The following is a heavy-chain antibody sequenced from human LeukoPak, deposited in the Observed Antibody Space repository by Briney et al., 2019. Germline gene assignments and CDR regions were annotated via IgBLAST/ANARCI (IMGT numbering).Heavy chain of an antibody. D-gene: IGHD6-13*01. J-gene: IGHJ4*02. CDR2: IYYSGST. CDR1: GGSISSYY. CDR3: ARRRYSSSRYSSGGYFDY. V-gene: IGHV4-59*01. Sequence: SETLSLTCTVSGGSISSYYWSWIRQPPGKGLEWIGYIYYSGSTNYNPSLKSRVTISVDTSKNQFSLKLSSVTAADTAVYYCARRRYSSSRYSSGGYFDYWGQGTLVTVSS.